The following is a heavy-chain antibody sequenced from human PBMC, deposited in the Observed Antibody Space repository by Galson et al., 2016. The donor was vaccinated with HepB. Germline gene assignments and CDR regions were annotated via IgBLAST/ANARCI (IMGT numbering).Heavy chain of an antibody. CDR1: GFTFSRLW. CDR2: ITTSTTYI. J-gene: IGHJ3*02. CDR3: ARDLSGRYDAFDI. Sequence: SLRLSCAASGFTFSRLWMTWVRQAPGKGLEWVSCITTSTTYITYADSVKGRFTISRDNAKNSLYLHMNSLRAEDTAVYYCARDLSGRYDAFDIWGQGTMVTVSS. D-gene: IGHD1-26*01. V-gene: IGHV3-21*06.